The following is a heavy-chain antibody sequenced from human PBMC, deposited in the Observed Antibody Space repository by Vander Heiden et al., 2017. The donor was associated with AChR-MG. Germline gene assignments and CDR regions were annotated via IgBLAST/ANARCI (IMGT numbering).Heavy chain of an antibody. D-gene: IGHD3-10*01. V-gene: IGHV4-31*03. Sequence: QVQLQESGPGLVKPSETLSLTCTVSGGSSSSGGQYWNWIRQHPGKGLEWIGYIYFSGSTYYNPSLKSRVTISIDTSKNQFSLKMSSVTAADTAVYYCAREFGSGTLIWGQGTLVTVSS. CDR3: AREFGSGTLI. CDR2: IYFSGST. CDR1: GGSSSSGGQY. J-gene: IGHJ4*02.